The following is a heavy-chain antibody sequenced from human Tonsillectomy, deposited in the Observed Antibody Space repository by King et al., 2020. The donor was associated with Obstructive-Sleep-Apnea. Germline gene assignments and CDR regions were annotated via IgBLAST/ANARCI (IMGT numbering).Heavy chain of an antibody. CDR3: ARDMSAYDSTSPAY. Sequence: VQLVESGAEVKKPGASVKVSCKASGYTFTGYYIHWVRQAPGQGLEWMGWISPNSGATKYAQKFQDRVTITRDTSISTIYMDLSRLRSDDTSMYYCARDMSAYDSTSPAYWGKGTLVTVSS. V-gene: IGHV1-2*02. CDR2: ISPNSGAT. D-gene: IGHD3-10*01. J-gene: IGHJ4*02. CDR1: GYTFTGYY.